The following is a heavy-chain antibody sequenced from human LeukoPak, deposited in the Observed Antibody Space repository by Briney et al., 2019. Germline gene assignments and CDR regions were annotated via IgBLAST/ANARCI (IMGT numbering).Heavy chain of an antibody. CDR3: ARGGNYDSSGKDY. V-gene: IGHV3-21*01. Sequence: GGSLRLSCAASGFTFSSYSMSWVRQAPGKGLEWVSSISSSSSYIYYADSVKGRFTISRDNAKNSLYLQMNSLRAEDTAVYYCARGGNYDSSGKDYWGQGTLVTVSS. J-gene: IGHJ4*02. D-gene: IGHD3-22*01. CDR1: GFTFSSYS. CDR2: ISSSSSYI.